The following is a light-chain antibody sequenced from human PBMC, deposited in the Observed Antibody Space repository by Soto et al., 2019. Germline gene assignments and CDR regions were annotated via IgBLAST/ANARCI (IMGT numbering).Light chain of an antibody. CDR3: QHRRTWPQT. V-gene: IGKV3-11*01. J-gene: IGKJ1*01. Sequence: EIVLTQSPATLSLSPWERATLSCRASQSVSDSLAWFQHKPGQAPRLLIFHASSRTAGTPARFSGSGSGTDFSHTISSLEPEDFAVYYCQHRRTWPQTFGQGTRVEFK. CDR2: HAS. CDR1: QSVSDS.